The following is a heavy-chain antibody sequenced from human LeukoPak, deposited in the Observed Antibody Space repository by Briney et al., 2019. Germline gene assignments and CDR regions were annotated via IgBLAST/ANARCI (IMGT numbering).Heavy chain of an antibody. Sequence: GGSLRLSCAASGFTFSSYKMNWVRQAPGKGLEWVSYISSSGSTIYYADSVKGRFTISRDNAKNSLYLQMNSLRAEDTAVYYCASLYNWNDVLDYWGQGTLVTVSS. CDR3: ASLYNWNDVLDY. CDR2: ISSSGSTI. J-gene: IGHJ4*02. V-gene: IGHV3-48*03. D-gene: IGHD1-1*01. CDR1: GFTFSSYK.